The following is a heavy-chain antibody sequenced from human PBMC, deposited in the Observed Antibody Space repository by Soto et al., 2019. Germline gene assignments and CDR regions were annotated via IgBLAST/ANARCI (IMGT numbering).Heavy chain of an antibody. Sequence: GGSLRLSCAAPGFTFSSSAMSWVRQAPGKGLEWVSAISGSGGSTYYADSVKGRFTISRDNSKNTLYLQMNSLRAEDTAVYYCAKDILTVAGPGNDYWGQGTLVTVSS. D-gene: IGHD6-19*01. V-gene: IGHV3-23*01. CDR2: ISGSGGST. CDR1: GFTFSSSA. J-gene: IGHJ4*02. CDR3: AKDILTVAGPGNDY.